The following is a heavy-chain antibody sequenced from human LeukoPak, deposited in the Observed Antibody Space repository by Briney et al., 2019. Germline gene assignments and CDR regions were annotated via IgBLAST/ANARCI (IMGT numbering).Heavy chain of an antibody. CDR2: ISSSGSTI. CDR1: GFTLSSYE. J-gene: IGHJ4*02. Sequence: PGGSLRLSCAASGFTLSSYEMNWVRQAPGKGLEWVSYISSSGSTIYYADSVKGRFTICRDNAKNSLYLQMNSLRAEDTAVYYCARDGYGSGRHVDYWGQGTLVTVSS. D-gene: IGHD3-10*01. CDR3: ARDGYGSGRHVDY. V-gene: IGHV3-48*03.